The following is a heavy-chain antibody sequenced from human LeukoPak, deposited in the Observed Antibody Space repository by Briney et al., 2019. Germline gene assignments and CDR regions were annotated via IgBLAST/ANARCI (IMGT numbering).Heavy chain of an antibody. CDR3: ARSSANYYDSSGYYYVPPYYFDY. V-gene: IGHV4-39*01. CDR2: IYYSGST. Sequence: SETLSLTCTVSGGSISSSSYYWGWMPQPPGKGLDGIVSIYYSGSTYYNPSLKSRVTISVDTSKNQFSLKLSSVTAADTAVYYCARSSANYYDSSGYYYVPPYYFDYWGQGTLVTVSS. J-gene: IGHJ4*02. D-gene: IGHD3-22*01. CDR1: GGSISSSSYY.